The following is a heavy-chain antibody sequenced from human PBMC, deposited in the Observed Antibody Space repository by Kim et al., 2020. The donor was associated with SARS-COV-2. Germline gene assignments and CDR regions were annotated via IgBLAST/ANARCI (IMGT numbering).Heavy chain of an antibody. CDR1: GFTFSSYG. D-gene: IGHD6-13*01. CDR2: ISYDGSNK. CDR3: AKVAAAAXLYYHYGMDV. J-gene: IGHJ6*02. V-gene: IGHV3-30*18. Sequence: GGSLRLSCAASGFTFSSYGMHWVRQAPGKGLEWVAVISYDGSNKYYADSVKGRFTXSIDNSKNTLYXQMNSVRAEDTAVYYCAKVAAAAXLYYHYGMDVWGXXXXVTVSS.